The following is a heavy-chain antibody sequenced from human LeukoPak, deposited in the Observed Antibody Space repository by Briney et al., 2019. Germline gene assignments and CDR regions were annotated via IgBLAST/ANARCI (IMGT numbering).Heavy chain of an antibody. Sequence: GASVKVSCKASGYTFTGYYMHWVRQAPGQGLEWMGWINPNSGGTNYAQKFQGRVTMTRDTSISSAYMELSRLRSDDTAVYHCARMYYGSVFPFDPWGQGTLVTVSS. CDR2: INPNSGGT. V-gene: IGHV1-2*02. J-gene: IGHJ5*02. CDR3: ARMYYGSVFPFDP. D-gene: IGHD3-10*01. CDR1: GYTFTGYY.